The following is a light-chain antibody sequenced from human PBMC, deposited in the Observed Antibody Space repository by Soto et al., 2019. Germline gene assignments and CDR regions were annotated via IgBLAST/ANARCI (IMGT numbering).Light chain of an antibody. CDR2: DTS. Sequence: QAVVTQEPSLTVSPGGTVTLTCGSSTGAVTSGHYPYWFQQKPGQAPRTRIYDTSNKHSWTPARFSGSLLGGKAALTLSGAQPEDEAEYYCLLSYSGGGVFGGGTKLTVL. CDR1: TGAVTSGHY. CDR3: LLSYSGGGV. J-gene: IGLJ3*02. V-gene: IGLV7-46*01.